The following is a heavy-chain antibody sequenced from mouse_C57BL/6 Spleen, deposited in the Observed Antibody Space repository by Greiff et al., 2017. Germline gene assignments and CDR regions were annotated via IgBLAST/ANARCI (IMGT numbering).Heavy chain of an antibody. J-gene: IGHJ4*01. CDR1: GFTFSSYA. CDR2: ISDGGSYT. CDR3: ARDRLRYYAMDY. Sequence: EVKLLESGGGLVKPGGSLKLSCAASGFTFSSYAMSWVRQTPEKRLEWVATISDGGSYTYYPDNVKGRFTISRDNAKNNLYLQMSHLKSEDTAMYYCARDRLRYYAMDYWGQGTSVTVSS. D-gene: IGHD1-2*01. V-gene: IGHV5-4*01.